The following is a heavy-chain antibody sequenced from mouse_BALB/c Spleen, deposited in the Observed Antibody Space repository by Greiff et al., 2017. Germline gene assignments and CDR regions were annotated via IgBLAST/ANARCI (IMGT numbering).Heavy chain of an antibody. CDR2: ISYSGST. D-gene: IGHD2-1*01. J-gene: IGHJ4*01. CDR1: GDSITSGY. CDR3: ARSGNYFFYAMDY. Sequence: EVKLVESGPSLVKPSQTLSLTCSVTGDSITSGYWNWIRKFPGNKLEYMGYISYSGSTYYNPSLKSRISITRDTSKNQYYLQLNSVTTEDTATYYCARSGNYFFYAMDYWGQGTSVTVSS. V-gene: IGHV3-8*02.